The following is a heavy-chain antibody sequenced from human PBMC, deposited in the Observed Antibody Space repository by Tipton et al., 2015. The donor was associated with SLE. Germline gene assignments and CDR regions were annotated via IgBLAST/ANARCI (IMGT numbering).Heavy chain of an antibody. Sequence: LRLSCTVSGDSINSDGYFWTWIRQPPGKGLEWIGYIYYSGSTYYNPSLQSRLTMSVDTSRNQFSLKLTSVTAADTAVYYCVRGPKDVWGQGTTVTVSS. CDR1: GDSINSDGYF. J-gene: IGHJ6*02. CDR3: VRGPKDV. CDR2: IYYSGST. V-gene: IGHV4-31*03.